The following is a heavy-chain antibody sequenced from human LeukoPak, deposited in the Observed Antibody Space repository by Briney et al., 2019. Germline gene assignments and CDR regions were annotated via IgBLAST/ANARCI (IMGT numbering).Heavy chain of an antibody. CDR2: IYTSGST. CDR1: GGSISSYY. V-gene: IGHV4-4*07. CDR3: ARIRYCSSTSCYAGVHWFDP. Sequence: SETLSLTCTVSGGSISSYYWSWIRQPAGKGLEWIGRIYTSGSTNHNPSLKSRVTMSVDTSKNQFSLKLSSVTAADTAVYYCARIRYCSSTSCYAGVHWFDPWGQGTLVTVSS. D-gene: IGHD2-2*01. J-gene: IGHJ5*02.